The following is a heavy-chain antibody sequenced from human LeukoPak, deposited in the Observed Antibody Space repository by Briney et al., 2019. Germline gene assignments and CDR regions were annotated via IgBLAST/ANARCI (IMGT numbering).Heavy chain of an antibody. CDR2: IYYSGST. D-gene: IGHD3-16*01. CDR3: ARGRGGLSNWFDP. V-gene: IGHV4-39*01. CDR1: GGSISSSSYY. J-gene: IGHJ5*02. Sequence: PSETLSLTCTVSGGSISSSSYYWGWIRQPPGKGLEWIGSIYYSGSTYYNPSLKSRVTISVDTSKNQFSLKLSSVTAADTAVYYCARGRGGLSNWFDPWGQGTLVTVSS.